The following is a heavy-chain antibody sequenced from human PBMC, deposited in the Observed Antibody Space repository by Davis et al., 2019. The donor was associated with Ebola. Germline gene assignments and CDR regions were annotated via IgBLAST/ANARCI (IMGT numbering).Heavy chain of an antibody. Sequence: GESLKISCAASGFTFSTHWMHWVRQVPGKGLVWVSRISSDGSSTNYADSVKGRFTISRDNAKNTVYLQMNSLRAEDTAVYYCARDLPHNWFDPWGQGTLVTVSS. V-gene: IGHV3-74*01. J-gene: IGHJ5*02. D-gene: IGHD1-14*01. CDR3: ARDLPHNWFDP. CDR2: ISSDGSST. CDR1: GFTFSTHW.